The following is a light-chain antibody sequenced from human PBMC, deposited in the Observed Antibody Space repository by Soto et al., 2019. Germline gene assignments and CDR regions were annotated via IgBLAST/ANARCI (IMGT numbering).Light chain of an antibody. Sequence: QSALTQPASVSGSHGQSITISCTGTSSDVGSYNLVSWYQQHPGKAPKLIISEVSKRPSGISDRFSGSKSGSTASLTISGLQAEDEADYYCCSYAGTSTHSVFGGGTQLTVL. CDR2: EVS. CDR3: CSYAGTSTHSV. V-gene: IGLV2-23*02. CDR1: SSDVGSYNL. J-gene: IGLJ7*01.